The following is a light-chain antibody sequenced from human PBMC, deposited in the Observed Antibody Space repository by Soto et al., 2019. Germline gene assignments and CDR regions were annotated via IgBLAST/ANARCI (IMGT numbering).Light chain of an antibody. J-gene: IGLJ3*02. V-gene: IGLV2-23*02. CDR3: CSYAGSSTLV. CDR1: SSDIGGYNY. CDR2: EVS. Sequence: QSALTQPASVSGSPGQSITISCTGTSSDIGGYNYVSWYQQHPGKVPKLMIFEVSNRPSGVSYRFSGSKSGNTASLTISGLQAEDEADYYCCSYAGSSTLVFGGGTKVTVL.